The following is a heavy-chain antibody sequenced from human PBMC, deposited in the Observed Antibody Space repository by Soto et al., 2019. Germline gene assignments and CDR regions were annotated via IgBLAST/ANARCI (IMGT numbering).Heavy chain of an antibody. D-gene: IGHD6-6*01. V-gene: IGHV3-21*01. CDR1: GFTFSSYS. CDR2: ISSSSSYI. J-gene: IGHJ4*02. Sequence: PGGSLRPSCPASGFTFSSYSMNWVRQAPGKGLEWVSSISSSSSYIYYADSVRGRFTISRDNAKNSLYLQTNSLRAEDTAVYYCASIAARNYDWGQGTLATVSS. CDR3: ASIAARNYD.